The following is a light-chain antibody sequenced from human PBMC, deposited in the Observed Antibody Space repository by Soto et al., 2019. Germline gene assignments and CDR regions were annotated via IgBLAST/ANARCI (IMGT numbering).Light chain of an antibody. V-gene: IGKV3-15*01. J-gene: IGKJ1*01. CDR1: QSVGST. CDR3: QQYNDWRET. CDR2: DAS. Sequence: EIVMTQSPATLSVSPGERATLSCRASQSVGSTLAWYQQKVGQAPRLLIYDASARATGIPARFSGSGSGKEFTLTFSRLLSEDFAVYYCQQYNDWRETFGQGPKVDIK.